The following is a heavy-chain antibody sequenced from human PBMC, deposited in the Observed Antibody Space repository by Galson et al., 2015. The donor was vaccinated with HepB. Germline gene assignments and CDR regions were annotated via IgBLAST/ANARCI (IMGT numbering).Heavy chain of an antibody. CDR2: IKSKTDGGTT. CDR1: GFTFSNAW. V-gene: IGHV3-15*07. CDR3: TIKPVAGRYYYYYGMDV. D-gene: IGHD6-19*01. Sequence: SLRLSCAASGFTFSNAWMNWVRQAPGKGLEWVGRIKSKTDGGTTDYAAPVKGRFTISRDDSKNTLYLQMNSLKTEDTAVYYCTIKPVAGRYYYYYGMDVWGQGTTVTVSS. J-gene: IGHJ6*02.